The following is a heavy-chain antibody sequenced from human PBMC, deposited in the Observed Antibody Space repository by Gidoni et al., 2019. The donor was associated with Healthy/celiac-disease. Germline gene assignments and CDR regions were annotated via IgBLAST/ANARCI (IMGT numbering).Heavy chain of an antibody. J-gene: IGHJ6*03. CDR1: GYTFTSYY. CDR3: ARGGYCSSTSCTLYYYYMDV. Sequence: QVQLVQSGAEVTKPGASVKVSCKASGYTFTSYYMPWVRQAPGQGLAWMGIINPSGGSTSYAQKFQGRVTMTRDTSTSTVYMELSSLRSEDTAVYYCARGGYCSSTSCTLYYYYMDVWGKGTTVTVSS. V-gene: IGHV1-46*01. CDR2: INPSGGST. D-gene: IGHD2-2*03.